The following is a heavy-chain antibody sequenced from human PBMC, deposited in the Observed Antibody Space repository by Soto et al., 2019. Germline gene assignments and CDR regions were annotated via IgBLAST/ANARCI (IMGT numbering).Heavy chain of an antibody. D-gene: IGHD2-2*01. V-gene: IGHV4-30-4*08. CDR2: IYYSGST. CDR1: GGSINSGAYY. CDR3: ARATIVLVPAAMVSHRFDP. Sequence: SEILSLTCTVSGGSINSGAYYWSWIRQHPGKGLEWIGYIYYSGSTYYNPSLKSRVTISVDTSKNQFSLKLSSVTAADTAVYYCARATIVLVPAAMVSHRFDPWGQGTLVTVSS. J-gene: IGHJ5*02.